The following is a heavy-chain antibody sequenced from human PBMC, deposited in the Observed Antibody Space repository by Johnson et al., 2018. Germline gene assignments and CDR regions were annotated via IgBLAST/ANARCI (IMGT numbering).Heavy chain of an antibody. V-gene: IGHV3-30*18. J-gene: IGHJ6*02. CDR3: GKYFDYDGSVWCHNSGMDV. CDR1: GFIFSNYG. Sequence: VQLVESGGGVVQPGRSLRLSCAAAGFIFSNYGMHWVRQAPGKGLEWVAIISYDGTNKYFGDVVKGRFTISRDNSKNSLYLQLYNLRAEDTAVYYCGKYFDYDGSVWCHNSGMDVWGQGTSVTVSS. D-gene: IGHD3-9*01. CDR2: ISYDGTNK.